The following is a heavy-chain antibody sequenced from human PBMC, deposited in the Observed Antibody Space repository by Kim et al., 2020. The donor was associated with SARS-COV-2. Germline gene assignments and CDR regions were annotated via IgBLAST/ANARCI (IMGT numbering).Heavy chain of an antibody. CDR3: ARSGLVIINYYYYGMDV. Sequence: GGSLRLSCAASGFTFSSYSMNWVRQAPGKGLEWVSSISSSSSYIYYADSVKGRFTISRDNAKNSLYLQMNSLRAEDTAVYYCARSGLVIINYYYYGMDVWGQGTTVTVSS. J-gene: IGHJ6*02. D-gene: IGHD3-9*01. CDR2: ISSSSSYI. V-gene: IGHV3-21*01. CDR1: GFTFSSYS.